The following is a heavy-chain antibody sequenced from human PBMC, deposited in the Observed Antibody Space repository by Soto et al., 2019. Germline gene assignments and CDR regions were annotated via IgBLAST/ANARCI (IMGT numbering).Heavy chain of an antibody. V-gene: IGHV4-59*11. CDR2: IYYSGST. CDR3: AREGPEHFPDY. Sequence: SETLSLTCTVSGGSISSHYWSWIRQPPGKGLEWIGYIYYSGSTNYNPSLKSRVTISVDTSKNQFSLKLSSVTAADTAVYYCAREGPEHFPDYWGQGTLVTVSS. CDR1: GGSISSHY. J-gene: IGHJ4*02.